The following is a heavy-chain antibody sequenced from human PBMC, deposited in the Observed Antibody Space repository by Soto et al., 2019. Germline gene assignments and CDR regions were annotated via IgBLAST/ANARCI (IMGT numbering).Heavy chain of an antibody. CDR1: GYTLTELS. Sequence: ASVKVSCKVSGYTLTELSMHWVRQAPGKGLEWMGGFDPEDGETIYAQKFQGRVTMTEDTSTDTAYMELSSLRSEDTAVYYCATSTDSSGIAEAFDIWGQGTMVTVSS. V-gene: IGHV1-24*01. J-gene: IGHJ3*02. D-gene: IGHD3-22*01. CDR2: FDPEDGET. CDR3: ATSTDSSGIAEAFDI.